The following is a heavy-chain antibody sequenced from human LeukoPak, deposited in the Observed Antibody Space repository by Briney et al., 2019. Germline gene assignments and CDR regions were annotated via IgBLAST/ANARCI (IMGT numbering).Heavy chain of an antibody. J-gene: IGHJ6*04. CDR2: ISYNGGST. V-gene: IGHV3-64*02. D-gene: IGHD3-3*02. CDR1: GFTFTNYA. Sequence: GGSLRLSCAASGFTFTNYAMHWVRQAPGKGLEYVSAISYNGGSTYYADSVKGRFTISRDNSKNTLYLQMGSLIPEDMGVYYCARRFAAQLAFVDVWGKGTTVTISS. CDR3: ARRFAAQLAFVDV.